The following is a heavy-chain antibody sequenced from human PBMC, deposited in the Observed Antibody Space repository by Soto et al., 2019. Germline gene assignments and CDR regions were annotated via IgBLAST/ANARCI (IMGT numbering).Heavy chain of an antibody. CDR3: ARTDTAMSYYYYGMDV. V-gene: IGHV1-18*04. Sequence: ASVKVSWKASGYTFTSYCISWVLQAPGQGLEWMGWISAYNGNTNYAQKLQGRVTMTTDTSTSTAYMELRSLRSDDTAVYYCARTDTAMSYYYYGMDVWGQGTTVTSP. CDR1: GYTFTSYC. J-gene: IGHJ6*02. D-gene: IGHD5-18*01. CDR2: ISAYNGNT.